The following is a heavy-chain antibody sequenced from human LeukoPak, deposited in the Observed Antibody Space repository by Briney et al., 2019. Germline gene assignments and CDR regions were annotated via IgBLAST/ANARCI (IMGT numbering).Heavy chain of an antibody. CDR1: GYAFTSYY. Sequence: ASVKVSCKASGYAFTSYYIHWVRQAPGQGLEWMGWISAHNGNTNYAQKLQGRVTMTIDTSTTTAYMELRSLRSDDTAIYCARDATRSVIVGAEDGFDYWGQGTLVTVSS. V-gene: IGHV1-18*04. CDR3: ARDATRSVIVGAEDGFDY. J-gene: IGHJ4*02. D-gene: IGHD1-26*01. CDR2: ISAHNGNT.